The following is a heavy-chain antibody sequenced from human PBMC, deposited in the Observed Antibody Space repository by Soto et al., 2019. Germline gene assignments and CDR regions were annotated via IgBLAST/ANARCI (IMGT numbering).Heavy chain of an antibody. J-gene: IGHJ4*02. CDR1: GFTVSSNY. Sequence: GGSLRLSCAASGFTVSSNYMSWVRQAPGKGLEWVSVIYSGGSTYYADSVKGRFTISRDNSKNTLYLQMNSLRAEDTAVYYCARVTSTPGVYYFDYWGQGTLVTVSS. CDR3: ARVTSTPGVYYFDY. V-gene: IGHV3-66*01. CDR2: IYSGGST. D-gene: IGHD2-2*01.